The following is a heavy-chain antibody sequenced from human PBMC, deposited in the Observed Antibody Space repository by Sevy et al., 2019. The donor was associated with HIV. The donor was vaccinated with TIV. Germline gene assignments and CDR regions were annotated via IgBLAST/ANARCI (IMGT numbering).Heavy chain of an antibody. CDR3: ARRYSSSWLLNYGMDV. D-gene: IGHD6-13*01. J-gene: IGHJ6*02. Sequence: ASVKVSCKASGYTFTSYGISWVRQAPGHRLEWMGWISAYNGNTNSAQKLQGRVTMATDTSTSTDYMELRSLRSDDTAVYYCARRYSSSWLLNYGMDVWGQGTTVTVSS. CDR1: GYTFTSYG. CDR2: ISAYNGNT. V-gene: IGHV1-18*01.